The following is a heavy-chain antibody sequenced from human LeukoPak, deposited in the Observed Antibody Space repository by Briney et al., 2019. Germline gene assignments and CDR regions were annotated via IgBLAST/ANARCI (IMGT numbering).Heavy chain of an antibody. CDR2: ISGSGGST. Sequence: PGGSLRLSCAASGFTFSSYAMSWVRQAPGKGLEWVSAISGSGGSTYYADSVKGRFTISRDNSKNTLYLQMNSLRAEDTAVYYCARDHGMATTKYYFDYWGQGTLVTVSS. J-gene: IGHJ4*02. CDR3: ARDHGMATTKYYFDY. V-gene: IGHV3-23*01. D-gene: IGHD5-24*01. CDR1: GFTFSSYA.